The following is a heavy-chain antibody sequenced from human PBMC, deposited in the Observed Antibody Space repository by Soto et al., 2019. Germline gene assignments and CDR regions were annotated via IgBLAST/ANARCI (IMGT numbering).Heavy chain of an antibody. V-gene: IGHV3-30-3*01. CDR3: ATDYSRGAGY. D-gene: IGHD6-13*01. Sequence: PGGSLRLSCAASGFTFSNYALHWVRQAPGKGLEWVAVISYDGSNKYYADSAKGRFTISRDNSKNTLYLQMNSLRPEDTAPYYCATDYSRGAGYWGQGTRVTVSS. CDR2: ISYDGSNK. J-gene: IGHJ4*02. CDR1: GFTFSNYA.